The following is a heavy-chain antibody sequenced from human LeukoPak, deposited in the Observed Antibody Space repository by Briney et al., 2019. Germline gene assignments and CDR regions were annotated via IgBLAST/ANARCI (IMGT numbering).Heavy chain of an antibody. CDR2: IYPRDGST. CDR1: GNTFTSNY. V-gene: IGHV1-46*01. CDR3: ARDQEGFDY. J-gene: IGHJ4*02. Sequence: ASVKVSCKASGNTFTSNYIHWVRQAPGQGLEWMGMIYPRDGSTSYAQKFQGRVTVTRDTSTSTVHMELSGLRSEDTAVYYCARDQEGFDYWGQGTLVTVSS.